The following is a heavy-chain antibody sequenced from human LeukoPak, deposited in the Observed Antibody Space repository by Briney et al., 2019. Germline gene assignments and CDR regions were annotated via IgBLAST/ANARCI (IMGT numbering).Heavy chain of an antibody. D-gene: IGHD1-26*01. CDR3: ARLGSYHDF. CDR2: IHSSGGN. Sequence: SETLSLTCTVSGASISNYYWSWIRQTPAKGLEWMGHIHSSGGNSYYPSLKSRLTLSIDTSRNQLSLKLPSVTAADTAVYFCARLGSYHDFWGQGALVTVSS. CDR1: GASISNYY. J-gene: IGHJ4*02. V-gene: IGHV4-4*09.